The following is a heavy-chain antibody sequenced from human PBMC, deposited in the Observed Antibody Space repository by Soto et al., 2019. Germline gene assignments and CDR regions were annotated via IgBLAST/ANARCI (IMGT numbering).Heavy chain of an antibody. Sequence: ASVKVACKASGYTVTGYDMHGVRQAPGQGLEWMGWINPNSGGTNYAQKFQGWVTMTRDTSISTAYMELSRLRSDDTAVYYCARGPLAAAGTRYWFDPWGQGTLVTVSS. CDR3: ARGPLAAAGTRYWFDP. D-gene: IGHD6-13*01. CDR2: INPNSGGT. J-gene: IGHJ5*02. CDR1: GYTVTGYD. V-gene: IGHV1-2*04.